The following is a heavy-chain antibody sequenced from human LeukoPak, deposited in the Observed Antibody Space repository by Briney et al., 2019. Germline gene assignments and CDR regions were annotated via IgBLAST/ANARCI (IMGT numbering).Heavy chain of an antibody. J-gene: IGHJ5*02. CDR3: ARELVVVPAPNWVDP. Sequence: ASVKVSCKASGYTFTGYYIHWVRQAPGQGLEWMGWINPNSGGTNYAQKFQGRVTMTRDTSISTSYMEPSRLRSDATAVYYYARELVVVPAPNWVDPSGQRNLVTVSS. V-gene: IGHV1-2*02. CDR1: GYTFTGYY. D-gene: IGHD2-2*01. CDR2: INPNSGGT.